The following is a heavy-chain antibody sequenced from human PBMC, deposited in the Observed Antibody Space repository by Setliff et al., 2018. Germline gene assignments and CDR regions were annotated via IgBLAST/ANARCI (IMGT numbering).Heavy chain of an antibody. CDR1: GYTFSTYA. V-gene: IGHV7-4-1*02. D-gene: IGHD3-10*01. Sequence: ASVKVSCKGSGYTFSTYAIIWMRQAPGQGLEYMGWINTNTGNPIYAQGFTGRFVFSLDTSVSTAYLQISSLKSEDTAVYYCARGSRFGTIVYKGDYYMDVWGKGTTVTVSS. CDR3: ARGSRFGTIVYKGDYYMDV. CDR2: INTNTGNP. J-gene: IGHJ6*03.